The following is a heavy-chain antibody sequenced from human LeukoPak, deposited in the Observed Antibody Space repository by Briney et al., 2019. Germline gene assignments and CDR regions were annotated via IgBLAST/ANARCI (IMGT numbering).Heavy chain of an antibody. J-gene: IGHJ4*02. V-gene: IGHV3-48*04. CDR1: GLTFSNYS. CDR3: ASRFY. CDR2: IKRNSNTI. Sequence: GGSLRFSCTASGLTFSNYSMNWVRQAPGKGLEWLSYIKRNSNTIYYADSVKGRFFISRDNAEKSLYLQMNSLRVEDTGVYFCASRFYWGQGALVTVSS.